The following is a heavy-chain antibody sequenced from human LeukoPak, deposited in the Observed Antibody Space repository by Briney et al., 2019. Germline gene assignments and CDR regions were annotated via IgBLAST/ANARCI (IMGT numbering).Heavy chain of an antibody. Sequence: SVKVSFQASGYPFTGYYMHWVRQAPGQGLEWMGWINPNSGGTNYAQKFQGRVTMTRDTSISTAYMELSRLRSDDTAVYYCARDRSAIDYWGQGTLVTVSS. D-gene: IGHD5-18*01. V-gene: IGHV1-2*02. CDR2: INPNSGGT. CDR1: GYPFTGYY. CDR3: ARDRSAIDY. J-gene: IGHJ4*02.